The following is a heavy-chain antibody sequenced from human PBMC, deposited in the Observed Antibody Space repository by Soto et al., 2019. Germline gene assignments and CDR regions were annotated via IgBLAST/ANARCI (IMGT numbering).Heavy chain of an antibody. CDR1: GYTFTSYG. CDR2: ISAYNGNT. Sequence: GASVKVSCKASGYTFTSYGISWVRQAPGQGLEWMGWISAYNGNTNYAQKLQGRVTMTTDTSTSTAYMELRSLRSDDTAVYYCARDCRGSGSLRPFYYGNDVRGQRTTGTRSS. J-gene: IGHJ6*01. CDR3: ARDCRGSGSLRPFYYGNDV. V-gene: IGHV1-18*01. D-gene: IGHD3-10*01.